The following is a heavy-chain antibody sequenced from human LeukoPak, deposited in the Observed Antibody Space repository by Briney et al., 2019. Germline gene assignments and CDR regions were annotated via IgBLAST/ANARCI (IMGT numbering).Heavy chain of an antibody. CDR2: IYTTGST. D-gene: IGHD2-2*01. J-gene: IGHJ4*02. Sequence: SETLSLTCTVSGDSISSYYWSRIRQPAGKGLEWIGRIYTTGSTNYSPSLKSRVTMSVDTSKNQFSLKLSSVTAADTAVYYCARRAPGPYCSSTSCSNTPFDYWGQGTLVTVSS. CDR3: ARRAPGPYCSSTSCSNTPFDY. V-gene: IGHV4-4*07. CDR1: GDSISSYY.